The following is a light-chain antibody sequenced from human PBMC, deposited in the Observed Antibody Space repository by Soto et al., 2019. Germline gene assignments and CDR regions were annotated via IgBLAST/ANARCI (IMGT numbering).Light chain of an antibody. CDR3: NSYTSSSTPYV. CDR1: SSDVGGYNY. V-gene: IGLV2-14*03. CDR2: DVN. J-gene: IGLJ1*01. Sequence: QSALTQPASVSGSARQSITISCTGTSSDVGGYNYVSWYQHHPGKAPKLIIYDVNNRPSGVSNRFSGSKSGNTASLTISGLQAEDEADYFCNSYTSSSTPYVFGTGTKVTVL.